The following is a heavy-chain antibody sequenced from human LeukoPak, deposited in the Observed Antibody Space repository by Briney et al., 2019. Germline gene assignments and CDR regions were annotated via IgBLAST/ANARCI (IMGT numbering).Heavy chain of an antibody. V-gene: IGHV3-7*01. J-gene: IGHJ4*02. CDR1: GFTFSSYG. CDR3: ARLSSYYDILTGYSFDY. D-gene: IGHD3-9*01. Sequence: GGTLRLSCAASGFTFSSYGMSWVRQAPGKGLEWVANIKQDGSEKYYVDSVKGRFTISRDNAKNSLYLQMNSLRAEDTAVYYCARLSSYYDILTGYSFDYWGQGTLVTVSS. CDR2: IKQDGSEK.